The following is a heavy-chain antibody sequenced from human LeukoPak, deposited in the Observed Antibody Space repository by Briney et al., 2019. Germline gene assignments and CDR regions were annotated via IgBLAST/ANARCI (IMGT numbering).Heavy chain of an antibody. CDR3: ARASYSYDINGWVPFDY. V-gene: IGHV4-61*02. Sequence: PSQTLSLTCTVSGNSISSGDNYWSWIRQPAGRGLEWIGRIYTSGSTNYNPSLKSRVTISGDTSKNQFSLRLSSVTAADTAVYYCARASYSYDINGWVPFDYWGQGTLVTVSS. D-gene: IGHD3-22*01. J-gene: IGHJ4*02. CDR1: GNSISSGDNY. CDR2: IYTSGST.